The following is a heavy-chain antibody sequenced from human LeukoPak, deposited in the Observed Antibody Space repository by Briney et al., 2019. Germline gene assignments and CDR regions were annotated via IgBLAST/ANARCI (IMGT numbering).Heavy chain of an antibody. Sequence: GGSLRLSCAASGFTFADYAMHWVRQAPGKGLEWVSGISWNSGSIGYADSVKGRFTISRDNAKNSLYLQMNSLRAEDTALYYCAAGGSRDYWGQGTLVTVSS. CDR1: GFTFADYA. CDR2: ISWNSGSI. CDR3: AAGGSRDY. J-gene: IGHJ4*02. V-gene: IGHV3-9*01. D-gene: IGHD3-16*01.